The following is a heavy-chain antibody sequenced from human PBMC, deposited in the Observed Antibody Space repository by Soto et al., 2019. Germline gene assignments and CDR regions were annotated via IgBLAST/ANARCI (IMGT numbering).Heavy chain of an antibody. Sequence: QVQLQESGPGLVKPSQTLSLTCTVSGGSISSGGYYWSWMRQHPGKGLEWIGYIYYSGSTYYNPSLKSRVTISVDTSKNQFSLKLSSVTAADTAVYHCAREDDSYGRGPFDYWGQGTLVTVSS. V-gene: IGHV4-31*03. CDR3: AREDDSYGRGPFDY. CDR1: GGSISSGGYY. CDR2: IYYSGST. D-gene: IGHD5-18*01. J-gene: IGHJ4*02.